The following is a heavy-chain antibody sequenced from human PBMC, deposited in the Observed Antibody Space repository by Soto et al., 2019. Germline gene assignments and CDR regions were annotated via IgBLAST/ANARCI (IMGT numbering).Heavy chain of an antibody. CDR2: ISGSGGST. CDR1: GFTFSSYA. D-gene: IGHD1-26*01. CDR3: ARKSRDAGAPSDYFDY. Sequence: GGSLRLSCAASGFTFSSYAMSWVRQAPGKGLEWVSAISGSGGSTYYADSVKGRFTISRDNSKNTLYLQMNSLRAEDTAVYYCARKSRDAGAPSDYFDYWGQGTLVTVSS. V-gene: IGHV3-23*01. J-gene: IGHJ4*02.